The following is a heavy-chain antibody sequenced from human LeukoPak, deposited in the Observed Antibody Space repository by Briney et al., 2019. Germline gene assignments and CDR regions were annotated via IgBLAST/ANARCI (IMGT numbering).Heavy chain of an antibody. CDR1: GGTFSSYT. CDR2: IIPILGIA. V-gene: IGHV1-69*02. Sequence: SVKVSCKASGGTFSSYTISWVRQAPGQGLEWMGKIIPILGIANYAQKFQGRVTITADKSTSTAYMELSSLRSEDTAVYYCARGAITYYYGSGSYFSTANPNWFDPWGQGTLVTVSS. CDR3: ARGAITYYYGSGSYFSTANPNWFDP. J-gene: IGHJ5*02. D-gene: IGHD3-10*01.